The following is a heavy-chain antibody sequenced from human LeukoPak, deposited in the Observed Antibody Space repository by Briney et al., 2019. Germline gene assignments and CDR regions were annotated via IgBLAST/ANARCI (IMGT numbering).Heavy chain of an antibody. V-gene: IGHV3-9*01. D-gene: IGHD3-22*01. CDR3: ARRSQTSYYYDSSGYYDFDY. CDR1: GFTFDDYA. CDR2: ISWNSGSI. J-gene: IGHJ4*02. Sequence: GGSLRLSCAASGFTFDDYAMHWVRQAPGKGLEWVSGISWNSGSIGYADSVKGRFTISRDNAKNSLYLQMNSLRAEDTAVYYCARRSQTSYYYDSSGYYDFDYWGQGTLVTVSP.